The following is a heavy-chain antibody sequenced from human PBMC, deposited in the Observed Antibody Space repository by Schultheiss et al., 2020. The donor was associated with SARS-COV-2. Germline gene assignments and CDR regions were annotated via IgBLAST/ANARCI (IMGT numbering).Heavy chain of an antibody. J-gene: IGHJ4*02. V-gene: IGHV3-49*03. CDR1: SSGGYY. Sequence: SSGGYYWSWIRQHPGKGLEWVGFIRSIAYGATTEYAASVKGRFTISRDDSKSIAFLHMNSLKTEDTAVYYCTRDPNDLAYFSPSLQEGYYFDYWGQGTLVTVSS. CDR3: TRDPNDLAYFSPSLQEGYYFDY. D-gene: IGHD1-1*01. CDR2: IRSIAYGATT.